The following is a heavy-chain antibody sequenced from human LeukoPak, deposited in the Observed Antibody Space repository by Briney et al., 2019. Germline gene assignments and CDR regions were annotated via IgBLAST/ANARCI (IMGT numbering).Heavy chain of an antibody. CDR2: ISSSSSTI. CDR3: ARDYDFWSGPAGYYYYYMDV. V-gene: IGHV3-48*01. Sequence: PGGSLRLSCAASGFTFSSYSMNWVRQAPGKGLEWVSYISSSSSTIYYADSVKGRFTISRDNAKNSLYLQMNSLRAEDTAVYYCARDYDFWSGPAGYYYYYMDVWGKGTTVTASS. D-gene: IGHD3-3*01. J-gene: IGHJ6*03. CDR1: GFTFSSYS.